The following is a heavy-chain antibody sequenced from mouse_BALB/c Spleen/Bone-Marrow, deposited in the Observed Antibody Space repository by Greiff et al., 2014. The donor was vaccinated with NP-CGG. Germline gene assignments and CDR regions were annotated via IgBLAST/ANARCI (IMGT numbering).Heavy chain of an antibody. CDR2: IDPANGNT. CDR1: GFNIKDTY. Sequence: VHVKQSGAELVKPGASVKLSCTASGFNIKDTYMHWVKQRPEQGLEWIGRIDPANGNTKYDPKFQGKATITADTSSNTAYLQLSSLTPEDTAVYYCASYRYGWYFDVWGAGTTVTVSS. CDR3: ASYRYGWYFDV. D-gene: IGHD2-14*01. V-gene: IGHV14-3*02. J-gene: IGHJ1*01.